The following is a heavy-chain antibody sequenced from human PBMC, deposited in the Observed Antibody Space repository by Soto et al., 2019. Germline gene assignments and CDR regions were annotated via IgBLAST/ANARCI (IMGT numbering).Heavy chain of an antibody. J-gene: IGHJ4*02. D-gene: IGHD3-22*01. V-gene: IGHV1-69*02. Sequence: QVQLVQSGAEVKKPGSSVKVSCKASGGTFSSYTISWVRQAPGQGLEWMGRIIPILGIANYAQKFQGRVTITADNSTSPAYMELSSLRSEDTAVYYCAGADSGYYISYFDYWGQGTLVTVSS. CDR1: GGTFSSYT. CDR3: AGADSGYYISYFDY. CDR2: IIPILGIA.